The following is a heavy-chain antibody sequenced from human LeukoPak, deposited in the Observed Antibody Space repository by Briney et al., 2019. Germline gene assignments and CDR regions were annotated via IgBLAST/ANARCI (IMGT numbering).Heavy chain of an antibody. CDR3: ARETVPAATTNRFDP. J-gene: IGHJ5*02. Sequence: SQTLSLTCTVSGGSISSGDYYWSWTRQPPGKGLEWIGYIYYSGSTYYNPSLKSRVTISVDTSKNQFSLKLSSVTAADTAVYYCARETVPAATTNRFDPWGQGTLVTVSS. D-gene: IGHD2-2*01. V-gene: IGHV4-30-4*08. CDR2: IYYSGST. CDR1: GGSISSGDYY.